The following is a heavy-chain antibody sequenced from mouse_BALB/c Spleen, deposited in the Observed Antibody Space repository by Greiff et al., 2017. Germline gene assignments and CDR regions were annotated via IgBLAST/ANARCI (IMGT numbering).Heavy chain of an antibody. V-gene: IGHV14-3*02. J-gene: IGHJ4*01. Sequence: EVQRVESGAELVKPGASVKLSCTASGFNIKDTYMHWVKQRPEQGLEWIGRIDPANGNTKYDPKFQGKATITADTSSNTAYLQLSSLTSEDTAVYYCARSGGNYLDYYAMDYWGQGTSVTVSS. CDR3: ARSGGNYLDYYAMDY. CDR1: GFNIKDTY. CDR2: IDPANGNT. D-gene: IGHD2-1*01.